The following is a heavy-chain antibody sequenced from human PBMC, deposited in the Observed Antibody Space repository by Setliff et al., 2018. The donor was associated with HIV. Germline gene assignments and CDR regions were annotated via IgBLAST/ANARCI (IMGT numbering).Heavy chain of an antibody. D-gene: IGHD5-12*01. J-gene: IGHJ4*02. CDR2: IKPDGSDK. V-gene: IGHV3-7*01. Sequence: GGSLRLSCAASGFTFTSNWMNWVRQAPGKGLEWVANIKPDGSDKYYVDSVKGRFTIFRDNAKNSLFLQMNNLTVDDTGLYFCARDLWGTYNGYLHYWGRGTLVTVSS. CDR1: GFTFTSNW. CDR3: ARDLWGTYNGYLHY.